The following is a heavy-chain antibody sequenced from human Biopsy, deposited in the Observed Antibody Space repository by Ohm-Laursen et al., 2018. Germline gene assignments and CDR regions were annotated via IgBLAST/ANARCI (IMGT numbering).Heavy chain of an antibody. J-gene: IGHJ4*02. Sequence: SETLSLTCTVSGGSITADFWTWIRQTPGERLEWIGYRFHSGSPMYNPSLKSRVTISSDTAKRQFSLTLTSVTAADTAVYYCVRLNRRGNIIFFDYWGRGTLVTVSS. D-gene: IGHD3/OR15-3a*01. CDR3: VRLNRRGNIIFFDY. CDR2: RFHSGSP. CDR1: GGSITADF. V-gene: IGHV4-59*08.